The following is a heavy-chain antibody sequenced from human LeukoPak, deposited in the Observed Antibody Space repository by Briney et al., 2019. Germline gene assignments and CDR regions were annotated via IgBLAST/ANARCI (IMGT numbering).Heavy chain of an antibody. Sequence: GGSLRLSCAASGFTFSSYEMNWVRQAPGKGLEWVSYISSSGSTIYYADSVKGRFTISRDNAKNSLYLQMNSLRAEDTAVYYCAKACAYYDSSGYYYPPYYYMDVWGKGTTVTISS. J-gene: IGHJ6*03. V-gene: IGHV3-48*03. CDR3: AKACAYYDSSGYYYPPYYYMDV. CDR2: ISSSGSTI. CDR1: GFTFSSYE. D-gene: IGHD3-22*01.